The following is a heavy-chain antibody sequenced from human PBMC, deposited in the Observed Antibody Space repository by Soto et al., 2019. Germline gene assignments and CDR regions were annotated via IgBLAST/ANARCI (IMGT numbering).Heavy chain of an antibody. CDR1: GYSFSNNW. V-gene: IGHV5-51*01. CDR2: VYPADSKT. Sequence: PGESLKISCKGSGYSFSNNWIGWMRQMPGKGLEWMGIVYPADSKTRYSPSFEGQVTISADNSISTAYLQWSSLKASDTAMYYCAKFRVGGYCTSDVCYQFDTWGLGTLVTVS. J-gene: IGHJ5*02. CDR3: AKFRVGGYCTSDVCYQFDT. D-gene: IGHD2-8*01.